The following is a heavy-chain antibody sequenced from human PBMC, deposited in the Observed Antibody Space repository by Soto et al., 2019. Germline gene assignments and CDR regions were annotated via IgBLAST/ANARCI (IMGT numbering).Heavy chain of an antibody. CDR1: GYSFTNYG. J-gene: IGHJ6*03. D-gene: IGHD2-2*01. CDR2: SSAHSGNT. CDR3: AGERCGGTSCYPLLGYYTDA. Sequence: ASVKVSCKTSGYSFTNYGINWVRQAPGQGLEWMGWSSAHSGNTNYAQNLQGRVTMTTDTSTNTAYKKLRSLTSDDTADYNYAGERCGGTSCYPLLGYYTDAWGKGTTVTVSS. V-gene: IGHV1-18*01.